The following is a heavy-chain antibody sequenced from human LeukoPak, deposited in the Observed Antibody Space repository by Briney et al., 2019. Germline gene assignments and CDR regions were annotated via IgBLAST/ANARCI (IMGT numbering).Heavy chain of an antibody. D-gene: IGHD2-2*01. J-gene: IGHJ4*02. CDR2: IESDGRRT. CDR1: GFTFSSTW. V-gene: IGHV3-74*03. CDR3: ARDWYHAIDY. Sequence: QSGGSLRLSCAASGFTFSSTWMHWVRQVPGKELVWVARIESDGRRTTYAESVKGRFTISRDNAKNTLHLEMNSLRVEDTAVYYCARDWYHAIDYWGQGTLVTVSS.